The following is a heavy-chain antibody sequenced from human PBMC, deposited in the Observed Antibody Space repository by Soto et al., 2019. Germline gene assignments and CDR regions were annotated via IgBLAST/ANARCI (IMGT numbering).Heavy chain of an antibody. CDR2: IKHDGSEK. CDR1: GFTFSSYW. D-gene: IGHD6-6*01. V-gene: IGHV3-7*04. CDR3: ATEVIVARLEYFQH. J-gene: IGHJ1*01. Sequence: EVQLLESGGGLVQPGGSLRLSCAASGFTFSSYWMSWVRQAPGKGLEWVANIKHDGSEKYYVDSVKGRFTISRDNAKNSLYVQMHTLRDEDTAVYYWATEVIVARLEYFQHWGQGTLVTVSS.